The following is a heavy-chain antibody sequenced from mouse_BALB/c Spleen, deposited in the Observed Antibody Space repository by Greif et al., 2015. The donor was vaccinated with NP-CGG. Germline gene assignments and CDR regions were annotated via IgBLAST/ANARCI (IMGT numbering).Heavy chain of an antibody. CDR1: GYTFTSYW. Sequence: VHLVESGAELVKPGAPVKLSCKASGYTFTSYWMNWVKQRPGRGLEWIGRIDPSDSETHYNQKFKDKATLTVDKSSSTAYIQLSSLTSEDSAVYYCARSGGYDGFAYWGQGTLVTVSA. CDR3: ARSGGYDGFAY. V-gene: IGHV1-69*02. J-gene: IGHJ3*01. D-gene: IGHD2-2*01. CDR2: IDPSDSET.